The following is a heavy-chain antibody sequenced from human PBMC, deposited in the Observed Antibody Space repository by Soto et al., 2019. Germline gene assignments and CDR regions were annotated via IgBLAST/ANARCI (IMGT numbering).Heavy chain of an antibody. CDR1: GVSISSCGYS. Sequence: QGQLQESGPGLVEPSQTLSLTCTVSGVSISSCGYSWSWIRLHPVKVLEWIGSIYYSGSTYYTPSLKSRVTISVDKYKNQFSLKLSSVTAADRAVYYCARERLRSMDYWGQGTLVTVSS. J-gene: IGHJ4*02. V-gene: IGHV4-31*03. D-gene: IGHD4-17*01. CDR2: IYYSGST. CDR3: ARERLRSMDY.